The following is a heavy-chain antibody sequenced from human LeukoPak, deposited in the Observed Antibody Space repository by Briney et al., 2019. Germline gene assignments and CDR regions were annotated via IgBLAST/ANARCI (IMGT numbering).Heavy chain of an antibody. CDR1: GFTLGDYA. D-gene: IGHD3-16*01. J-gene: IGHJ4*02. V-gene: IGHV3-49*04. Sequence: GGSLRLSCTASGFTLGDYAMSWVRQAPGKGLEWVGFIRSKAYGGTTEYAASVKGRFTISRDDSKSIAYLQMNSLKTEDTAVYYCTREPLRVGYYFDYWGQGTLVTVSS. CDR3: TREPLRVGYYFDY. CDR2: IRSKAYGGTT.